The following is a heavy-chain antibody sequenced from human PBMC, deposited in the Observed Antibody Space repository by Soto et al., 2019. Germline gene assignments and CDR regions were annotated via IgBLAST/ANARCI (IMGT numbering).Heavy chain of an antibody. Sequence: QVQLVQSGAEVKKPGSSVKVSCKASGGTFSSYTISWVRQAPGQGLEWMGRIIPILGIANYAQKFQGRVTITADKSTSTVYMELSSLRSEDTAVYYCARAEGYCSSTSCYYYYYYYMDVWGKGTTVTVSS. CDR1: GGTFSSYT. V-gene: IGHV1-69*02. CDR3: ARAEGYCSSTSCYYYYYYYMDV. J-gene: IGHJ6*03. D-gene: IGHD2-2*01. CDR2: IIPILGIA.